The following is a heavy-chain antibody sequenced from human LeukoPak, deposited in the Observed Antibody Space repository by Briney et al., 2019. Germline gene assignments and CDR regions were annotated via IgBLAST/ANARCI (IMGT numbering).Heavy chain of an antibody. J-gene: IGHJ4*02. CDR3: AKYCSGGNCYSGLY. V-gene: IGHV3-23*01. CDR1: GFTFSSYA. CDR2: FSSSGGST. D-gene: IGHD2-15*01. Sequence: GGSLRLSCAASGFTFSSYAMTWVRQAPGRGLEWVSTFSSSGGSTYYADSVKGRFTISRDSSKNTLFLQMNSLRAEDTAVYYCAKYCSGGNCYSGLYWGQGTLVTVSS.